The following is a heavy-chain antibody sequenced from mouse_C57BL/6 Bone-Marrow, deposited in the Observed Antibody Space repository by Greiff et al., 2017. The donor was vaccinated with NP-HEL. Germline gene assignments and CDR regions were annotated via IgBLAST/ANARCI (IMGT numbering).Heavy chain of an antibody. V-gene: IGHV1-7*01. CDR3: ARERPLYYYAMDY. CDR2: INPSSGYT. D-gene: IGHD2-3*01. J-gene: IGHJ4*01. CDR1: GYTFTSYW. Sequence: QVQLQQSGAELAKPGASVKLSCKASGYTFTSYWMHWVKQRPGQGLEWIGYINPSSGYTKYNQKFKDKATLTADKSSSTAYMQLSSLTYEDSADYNCARERPLYYYAMDYWGQGTSVTVSS.